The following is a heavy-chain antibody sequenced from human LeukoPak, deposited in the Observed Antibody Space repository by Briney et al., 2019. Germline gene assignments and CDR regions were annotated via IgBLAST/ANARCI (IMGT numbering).Heavy chain of an antibody. CDR3: ARIKTYSIRGEIAMDV. J-gene: IGHJ6*02. D-gene: IGHD4-11*01. Sequence: SGPTLLNPTPALTLSCTFSGFSLSTRGRWVSCIRQPPAKAREWLTPIDWDDDKFYSTSLKTRLTISKDTSKHLVVLTMTNMDPADTATYYCARIKTYSIRGEIAMDVWGQGTTVTVSS. CDR2: IDWDDDK. CDR1: GFSLSTRGRW. V-gene: IGHV2-70*17.